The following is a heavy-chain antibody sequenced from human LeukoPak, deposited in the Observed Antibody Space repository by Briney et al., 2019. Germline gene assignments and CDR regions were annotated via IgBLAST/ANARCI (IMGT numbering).Heavy chain of an antibody. Sequence: PSETLSLTCTVSGGSISSYYWSWIRQPAGKGLEWIGRIYTSGSTNYNPSLKSRVTISEDTSKNQFSLKLTSVTAADTAVYYCARHSDTYGDRGPGYWGQGTLVTVSS. CDR3: ARHSDTYGDRGPGY. D-gene: IGHD5-18*01. CDR2: IYTSGST. V-gene: IGHV4-4*07. J-gene: IGHJ4*02. CDR1: GGSISSYY.